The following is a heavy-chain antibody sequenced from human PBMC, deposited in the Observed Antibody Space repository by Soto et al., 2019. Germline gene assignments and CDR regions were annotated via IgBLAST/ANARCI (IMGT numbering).Heavy chain of an antibody. CDR1: GGSISSGGYY. J-gene: IGHJ4*02. Sequence: PSETLSLTCTVSGGSISSGGYYWSWIRQHPGKGLEWIGYIYYSGSTYYNPSLKSRVTISVDTSKNQFSLKLSSVTAADTAVYYCARDLPAPVTTDGANSGPGTMVTVYS. V-gene: IGHV4-31*03. D-gene: IGHD4-4*01. CDR3: ARDLPAPVTTDGAN. CDR2: IYYSGST.